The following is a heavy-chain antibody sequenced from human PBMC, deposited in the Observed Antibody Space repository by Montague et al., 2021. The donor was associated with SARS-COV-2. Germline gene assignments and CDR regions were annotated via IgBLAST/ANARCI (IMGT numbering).Heavy chain of an antibody. D-gene: IGHD3-3*01. CDR2: INHSGST. J-gene: IGHJ4*02. Sequence: SETLSLTCAVSGGSINSSNWWSWVRQPPGKGLEWIGEINHSGSTNYNPSFKSRVTISVDTSKNQFSLKLSSVTAADTAVYYCARGYQLRFLEWSSRQSTFDYWGQGTLVTVSS. CDR3: ARGYQLRFLEWSSRQSTFDY. V-gene: IGHV4-4*02. CDR1: GGSINSSNW.